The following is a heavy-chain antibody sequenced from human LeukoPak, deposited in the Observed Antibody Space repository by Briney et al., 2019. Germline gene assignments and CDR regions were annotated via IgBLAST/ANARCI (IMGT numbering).Heavy chain of an antibody. V-gene: IGHV1-2*02. CDR2: INPNSGGT. Sequence: ASVTVSCKASGYTFTGYYMHWVRQAPGQGLEWMGWINPNSGGTNYAQKFQGRVTMIRDTSISTAYMELSRLRSDDTAVYYCARDRTVPAANWFDPWGQGTLVTVSS. J-gene: IGHJ5*02. CDR3: ARDRTVPAANWFDP. D-gene: IGHD2-2*01. CDR1: GYTFTGYY.